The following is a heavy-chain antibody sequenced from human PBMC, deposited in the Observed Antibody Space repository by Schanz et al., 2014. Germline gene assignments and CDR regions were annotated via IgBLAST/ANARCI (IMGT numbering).Heavy chain of an antibody. CDR1: GFTFSTYA. Sequence: EVQLVESGGGLVRPGGSLRLSCAASGFTFSTYAMAWVRQAPGKGLEWVSSINTGGDSTYYADSVRGRFTMSRDNSKNTVHLQMSSLRVEDTAVYYCARVDSSGYFFDNWGQGTRVTVSS. J-gene: IGHJ4*02. CDR2: INTGGDST. CDR3: ARVDSSGYFFDN. V-gene: IGHV3-23*04. D-gene: IGHD3-22*01.